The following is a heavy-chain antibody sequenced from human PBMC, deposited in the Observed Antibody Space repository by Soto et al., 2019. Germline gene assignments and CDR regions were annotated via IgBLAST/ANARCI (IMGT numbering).Heavy chain of an antibody. CDR2: ISSSSSYI. Sequence: EVQLVESGGGLVKPGGSLRLSCAASGFTFSSYSMNWVRQAPGKGLEWVSSISSSSSYIYYADSVKGRFTISRDNAKISLYQQMNSLRAEDTGVYYCARSKLQYLDYWGQGTLVTVSA. D-gene: IGHD4-4*01. J-gene: IGHJ4*02. CDR1: GFTFSSYS. V-gene: IGHV3-21*01. CDR3: ARSKLQYLDY.